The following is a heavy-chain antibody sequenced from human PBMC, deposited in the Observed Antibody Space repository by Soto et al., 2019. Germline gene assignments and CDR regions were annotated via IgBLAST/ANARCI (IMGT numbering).Heavy chain of an antibody. Sequence: QVQLVQSGAEVKKPGSSVKVSCKASGGTFSSYAISWVRQAPGQGLEWMGGIIPIFGTANYAQKFQGRVTITADESTSTAYMELISLRSEDTAVYYCAVRGGSGRKVRGVHATLYYYYVMDVWGQGTTVTVSS. J-gene: IGHJ6*02. V-gene: IGHV1-69*01. D-gene: IGHD3-10*01. CDR2: IIPIFGTA. CDR1: GGTFSSYA. CDR3: AVRGGSGRKVRGVHATLYYYYVMDV.